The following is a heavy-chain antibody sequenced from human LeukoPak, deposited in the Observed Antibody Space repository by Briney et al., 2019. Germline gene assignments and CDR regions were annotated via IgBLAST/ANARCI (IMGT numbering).Heavy chain of an antibody. CDR1: GGTFSSYA. V-gene: IGHV1-69*05. J-gene: IGHJ6*03. D-gene: IGHD1-20*01. CDR2: IIPIFGTA. CDR3: ARWVTGRNSYYYYYYMDV. Sequence: GASVKVSCKASGGTFSSYAISWVRQAPGQGLEWMGGIIPIFGTANYAQKFQGRVTITTDTSTSTAYMELRSLRSDDTAVYYCARWVTGRNSYYYYYYMDVWGKGTTVTVSS.